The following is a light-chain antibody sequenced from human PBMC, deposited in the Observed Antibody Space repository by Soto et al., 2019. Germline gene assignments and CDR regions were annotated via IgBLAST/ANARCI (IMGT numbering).Light chain of an antibody. Sequence: QSALTQSASVSGSPGQSITISCTGTSSDVGGYNYVSWYQQHPGKAPKLIIYDVSNRPSGVSTRFSGSKSGNTASLTISGRQAEDEADYSCSSYTSTNSWVFGGWTKLTVL. CDR3: SSYTSTNSWV. J-gene: IGLJ3*02. CDR1: SSDVGGYNY. V-gene: IGLV2-14*01. CDR2: DVS.